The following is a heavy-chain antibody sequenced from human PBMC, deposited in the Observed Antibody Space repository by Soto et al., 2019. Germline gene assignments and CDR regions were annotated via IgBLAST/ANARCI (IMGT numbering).Heavy chain of an antibody. D-gene: IGHD4-17*01. CDR2: INAGNGNT. J-gene: IGHJ5*02. Sequence: ASVKVSCKASGYTFSSYAMNWVRQAPGQRLEWMGWINAGNGNTKYSQKFQGRVTITRDTSASTAYMKLSSLRSEDTAVYYCARGVSTVTPNWFDPWGQGSLVTVSS. CDR1: GYTFSSYA. CDR3: ARGVSTVTPNWFDP. V-gene: IGHV1-3*01.